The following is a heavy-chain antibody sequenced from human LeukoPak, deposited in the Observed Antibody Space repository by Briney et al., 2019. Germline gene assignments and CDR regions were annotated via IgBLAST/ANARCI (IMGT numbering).Heavy chain of an antibody. J-gene: IGHJ5*02. CDR3: AARGSYASLWFDP. CDR1: GYTFTGYY. V-gene: IGHV1-2*06. Sequence: GASVKVSCKASGYTFTGYYMHWVRQVPGQGLEWMGRINPNSGGTNYANKFQGRVTMTRDTSISTAYMELSRLRSDDTAVYYCAARGSYASLWFDPWGQGTLVTVSS. D-gene: IGHD1-26*01. CDR2: INPNSGGT.